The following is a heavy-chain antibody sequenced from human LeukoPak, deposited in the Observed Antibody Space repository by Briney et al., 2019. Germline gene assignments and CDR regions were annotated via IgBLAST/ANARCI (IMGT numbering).Heavy chain of an antibody. V-gene: IGHV3-23*01. CDR2: VRGSGGDT. D-gene: IGHD1-14*01. J-gene: IGHJ4*02. CDR1: GFIFSNYA. CDR3: ANLGANTRISGDY. Sequence: GGSLRLSCTASGFIFSNYAMSWVRQAPGKGLEWVSEVRGSGGDTCYADSVKGRFTISRDNSKEMLYLQMSSLRAEDTAVYYCANLGANTRISGDYWGQGTLVTVSS.